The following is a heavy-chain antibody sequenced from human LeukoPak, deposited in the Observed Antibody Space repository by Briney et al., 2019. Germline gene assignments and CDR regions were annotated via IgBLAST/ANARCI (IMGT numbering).Heavy chain of an antibody. V-gene: IGHV3-74*01. CDR3: ARDWAWGGFDH. D-gene: IGHD3-16*01. J-gene: IGHJ4*02. CDR2: IKTDGSTT. Sequence: GGSLRLSCAGSGFVFSTYWMHWVRQAPGRGLAWVSRIKTDGSTTYYADSVKGRFTVSRDNAKNTLYLQMSSLRAEDTAVYYCARDWAWGGFDHWGQGALVTVSS. CDR1: GFVFSTYW.